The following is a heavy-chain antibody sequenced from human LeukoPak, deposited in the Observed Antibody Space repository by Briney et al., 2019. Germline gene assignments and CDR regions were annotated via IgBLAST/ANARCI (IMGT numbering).Heavy chain of an antibody. CDR1: GGTFSSYA. CDR2: IIPIFGAA. Sequence: SVKVSCKASGGTFSSYAISWVRQAPGQGLEWMGGIIPIFGAANYAQKFQGRVTITTDESTSTAYMELSSLRSEDTAVYYCASLEMATISYFDYWGQGTLVTVSS. D-gene: IGHD5-24*01. J-gene: IGHJ4*02. CDR3: ASLEMATISYFDY. V-gene: IGHV1-69*05.